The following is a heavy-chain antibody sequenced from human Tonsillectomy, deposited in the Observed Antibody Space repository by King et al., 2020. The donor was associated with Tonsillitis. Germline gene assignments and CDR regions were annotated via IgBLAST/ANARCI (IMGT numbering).Heavy chain of an antibody. J-gene: IGHJ6*02. CDR2: IYFSGDT. D-gene: IGHD1-26*01. CDR1: GGSISSDGYF. Sequence: VQLQESGPGLVKPSQTLSLTCTVSGGSISSDGYFWSWIRQHPGKGLEWIGYIYFSGDTYYNPSLKSRVIISGDTSQNQFSLKLNSVTAAATAVYYCARGGSHYGLDVWGQGTTVIVSS. CDR3: ARGGSHYGLDV. V-gene: IGHV4-31*03.